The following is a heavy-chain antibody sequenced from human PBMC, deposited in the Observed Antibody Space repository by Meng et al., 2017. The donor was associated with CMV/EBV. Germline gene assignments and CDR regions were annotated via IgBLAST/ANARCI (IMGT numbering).Heavy chain of an antibody. CDR1: GGSISSYY. Sequence: SETLSLTCTVSGGSISSYYWSWIRQPPGKGLEWIGYIYYSGSTNYNPPLKSQVTISVDTSKNQFSLKLSSVTAADTAVYYCARVNGGGSFEVDYWGQGTLVTVSS. J-gene: IGHJ4*02. V-gene: IGHV4-59*01. CDR3: ARVNGGGSFEVDY. D-gene: IGHD2-15*01. CDR2: IYYSGST.